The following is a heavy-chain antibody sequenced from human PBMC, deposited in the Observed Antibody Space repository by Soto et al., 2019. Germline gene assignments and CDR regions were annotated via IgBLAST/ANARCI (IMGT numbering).Heavy chain of an antibody. D-gene: IGHD2-15*01. CDR2: IIPILGIA. CDR1: GGTFGSYT. Sequence: GASVKVSCKASGGTFGSYTISWVRQAPGQGLEWMGRIIPILGIANYAQKFQGRVTITADKSTSTAYMELSSLRSEDTAVYYCARPKGSGGSCRDAFDIWGQGTMVTVSS. CDR3: ARPKGSGGSCRDAFDI. J-gene: IGHJ3*02. V-gene: IGHV1-69*02.